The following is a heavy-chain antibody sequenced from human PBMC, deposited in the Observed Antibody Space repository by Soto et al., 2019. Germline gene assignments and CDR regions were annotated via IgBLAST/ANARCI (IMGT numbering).Heavy chain of an antibody. Sequence: QVQLVQSGAEVKKPGASVKVSCKASGYIFTNYAMHWVRQAPGQRLEWMGWINGGNGNTKYSQQFQGRVSIIRDTSASTAYMEMSSLRSEDTAVYYCARALYGYYAYYCYYMDVWGKGTTVTVSS. CDR1: GYIFTNYA. CDR2: INGGNGNT. J-gene: IGHJ6*03. CDR3: ARALYGYYAYYCYYMDV. V-gene: IGHV1-3*01. D-gene: IGHD3-22*01.